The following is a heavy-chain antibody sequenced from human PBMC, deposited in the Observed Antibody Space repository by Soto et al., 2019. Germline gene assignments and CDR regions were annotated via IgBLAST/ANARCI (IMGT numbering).Heavy chain of an antibody. V-gene: IGHV3-23*01. CDR2: ISGGGGSA. CDR1: GFTFSSYA. CDR3: AKDPSRTTTNRNFDF. D-gene: IGHD1-26*01. J-gene: IGHJ4*02. Sequence: EVQLLEFGGGLVQPGGSLRLSCVGSGFTFSSYAMSWVRQAPGKGLEWVSAISGGGGSAYHADSVKGRFTISRDNSKNTLFLQMNSLRVEDTAVYYCAKDPSRTTTNRNFDFWGQGTLVTVSS.